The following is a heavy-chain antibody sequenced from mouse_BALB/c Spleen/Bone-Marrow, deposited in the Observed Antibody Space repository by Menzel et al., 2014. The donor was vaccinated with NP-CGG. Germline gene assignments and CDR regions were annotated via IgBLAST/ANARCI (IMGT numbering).Heavy chain of an antibody. CDR2: IDPENGDT. V-gene: IGHV14-4*02. CDR3: NRYDWYFDV. J-gene: IGHJ1*01. Sequence: VQLQQSGAELVRSGASVKLSCTASGFNIKDYYMHWVKQRPEQGLEWIGWIDPENGDTEYAPKFQGKATMTADTSSNTAYLQLSSLTSEDTAVYYCNRYDWYFDVWGAGTTVTV. D-gene: IGHD2-14*01. CDR1: GFNIKDYY.